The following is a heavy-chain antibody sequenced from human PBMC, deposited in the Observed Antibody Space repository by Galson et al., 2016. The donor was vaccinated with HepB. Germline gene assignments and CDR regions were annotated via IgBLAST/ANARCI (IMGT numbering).Heavy chain of an antibody. V-gene: IGHV1-69*13. CDR3: ASGHDFWSVYQRYYGMDF. Sequence: SVKVSCKASGGTFSKCPISWVRQAPGQGLEWMGGIIPIFGTSNYAQKFQGRVTITADESTSIVYMELSSLRSEDTAVYYCASGHDFWSVYQRYYGMDFWGQGTTVIVSS. D-gene: IGHD3-3*01. CDR1: GGTFSKCP. J-gene: IGHJ6*02. CDR2: IIPIFGTS.